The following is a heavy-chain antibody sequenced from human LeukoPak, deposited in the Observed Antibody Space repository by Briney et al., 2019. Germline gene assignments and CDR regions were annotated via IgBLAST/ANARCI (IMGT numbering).Heavy chain of an antibody. Sequence: EASVKVSCKASGYSFSAYYMHWVRQAPGQGLEWMGWIDPSSGTSYAQKFQGRVTMTRDTSISTAHMELSRLTSDDTAVYYCATQRGSYLWGTDFDYWGQGTLVTVSS. V-gene: IGHV1-2*02. CDR2: IDPSSGT. D-gene: IGHD3-16*01. J-gene: IGHJ4*02. CDR3: ATQRGSYLWGTDFDY. CDR1: GYSFSAYY.